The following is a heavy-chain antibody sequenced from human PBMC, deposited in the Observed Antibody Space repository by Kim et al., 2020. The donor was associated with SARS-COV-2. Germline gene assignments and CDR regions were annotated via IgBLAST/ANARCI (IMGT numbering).Heavy chain of an antibody. V-gene: IGHV3-23*01. CDR3: AKGMYYYDSSGYSPPLFDY. CDR1: GFTFSSYA. J-gene: IGHJ4*02. CDR2: ISGSGGST. Sequence: GGSLRLSCAASGFTFSSYAMSWVRQAPGKGLEWVSAISGSGGSTYYADSVKGRFTISRDNSKNTLYLQMNSLRAEDTAVYYCAKGMYYYDSSGYSPPLFDYWGQGTLVTVSS. D-gene: IGHD3-22*01.